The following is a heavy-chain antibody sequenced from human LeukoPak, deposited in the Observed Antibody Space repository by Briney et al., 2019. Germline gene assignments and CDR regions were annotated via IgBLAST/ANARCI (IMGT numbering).Heavy chain of an antibody. CDR1: GFTFSTYS. Sequence: GGSLRLSCAASGFTFSTYSMNWVRQAPGKGLEWVSSITGSSSHIYYADSVKGRFTISRDNAKNSLYLQMNSLRAKDTAVYYCTREELSFYYFDYWGQGTLVTVSS. CDR2: ITGSSSHI. CDR3: TREELSFYYFDY. J-gene: IGHJ4*02. V-gene: IGHV3-21*06. D-gene: IGHD1-26*01.